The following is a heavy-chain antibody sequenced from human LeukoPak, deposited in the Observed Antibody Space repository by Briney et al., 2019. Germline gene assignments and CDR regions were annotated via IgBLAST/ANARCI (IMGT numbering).Heavy chain of an antibody. V-gene: IGHV1-2*02. CDR1: GYTFTSYG. Sequence: GASVKVSCKASGYTFTSYGISWVRQAPGQGLEWMGWINPNSGGTNYAQKFQGRVTMTRDTSISTAYMELSRLRSDDTAVYYCARDNVIGGSSMVRSRWGQGTLVTVSS. CDR2: INPNSGGT. CDR3: ARDNVIGGSSMVRSR. J-gene: IGHJ4*02. D-gene: IGHD3-10*01.